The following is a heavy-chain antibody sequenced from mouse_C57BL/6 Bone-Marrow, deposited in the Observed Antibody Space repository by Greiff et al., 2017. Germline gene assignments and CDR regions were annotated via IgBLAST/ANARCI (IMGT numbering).Heavy chain of an antibody. D-gene: IGHD2-5*01. CDR1: GFSFNTYA. J-gene: IGHJ4*01. Sequence: VKLLESGGGLVQPKGSLKLSCAASGFSFNTYAMNWVRQAPGKGLEWVARIRRKSNNYATYYDDSVKDRFTISRDDSESMLYLQMNNLKTEDTAMDHCVRPPYSNHFFYAMEYWGKGTSVTVCS. V-gene: IGHV10-1*01. CDR3: VRPPYSNHFFYAMEY. CDR2: IRRKSNNYAT.